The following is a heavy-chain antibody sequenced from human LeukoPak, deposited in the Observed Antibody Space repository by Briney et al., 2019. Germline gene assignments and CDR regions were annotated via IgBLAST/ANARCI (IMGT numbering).Heavy chain of an antibody. Sequence: GRSLRLSCAASGFNFTNAWVSWVRQAPGKGLEWLGRIKSKADGGTTENAAPVKDRFAISRDDSKNTLYLQMNSLKTEDRAVYYCTDPPTSLWGQGILVTVSS. J-gene: IGHJ4*02. CDR2: IKSKADGGTT. V-gene: IGHV3-15*01. CDR1: GFNFTNAW. D-gene: IGHD5-12*01. CDR3: TDPPTSL.